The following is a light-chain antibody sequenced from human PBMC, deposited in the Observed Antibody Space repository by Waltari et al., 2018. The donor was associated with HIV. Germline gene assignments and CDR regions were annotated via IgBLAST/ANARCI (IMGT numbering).Light chain of an antibody. V-gene: IGKV3-15*01. CDR3: QQYNKWPYA. CDR1: QSVNSK. J-gene: IGKJ2*01. Sequence: EIVMTQSPATLSVSPGERATLSCRASQSVNSKLAWYQQKPGQAPRLIIYGASIRATGVPDTFSGSGSGTDFTLTISSLQSEDFAVYDCQQYNKWPYAFGQGTTLEIK. CDR2: GAS.